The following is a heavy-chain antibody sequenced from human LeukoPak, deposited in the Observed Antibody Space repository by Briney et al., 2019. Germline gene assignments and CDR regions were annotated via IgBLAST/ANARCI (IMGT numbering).Heavy chain of an antibody. Sequence: PSETLSLTCTVSGGSISSYYWSWIRQTPGKGLEWIGYIYYSGSTNYNPSLKSRVTISVDTSKNQFSLKLSSVIAADTAVYYCATLDGRYSSSAIDYWGQGTLVTVSS. J-gene: IGHJ4*02. CDR1: GGSISSYY. V-gene: IGHV4-59*01. CDR3: ATLDGRYSSSAIDY. D-gene: IGHD6-6*01. CDR2: IYYSGST.